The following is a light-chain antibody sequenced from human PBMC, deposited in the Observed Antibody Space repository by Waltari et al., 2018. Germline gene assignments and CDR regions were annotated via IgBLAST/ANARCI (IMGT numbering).Light chain of an antibody. CDR2: DVT. V-gene: IGLV2-8*01. J-gene: IGLJ2*01. CDR3: SSHAGNNLWI. CDR1: SADVGGYDY. Sequence: VTISCTGTSADVGGYDYVSWYQQHPGKVPKLIIYDVTKRPSGVPPRFSASKSGNSASLTVSGLQAEDEADYYCSSHAGNNLWIFGGGTKVTVL.